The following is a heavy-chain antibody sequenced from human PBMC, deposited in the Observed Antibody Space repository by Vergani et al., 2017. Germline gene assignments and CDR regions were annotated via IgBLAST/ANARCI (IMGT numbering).Heavy chain of an antibody. V-gene: IGHV1-46*02. Sequence: VQLVQSGAEVRKPGASVTVSCTASGYIFKNYYIHWLRQSPGQAFEWMGILNPTTGHTTSAQKFMGRVDMTRDPSTDTSTRTVQMTLSSLRSEDTAVYYCARSIGYCAGATCRAYYFDHWGQGTRVTVSS. CDR3: ARSIGYCAGATCRAYYFDH. J-gene: IGHJ5*02. CDR1: GYIFKNYY. CDR2: LNPTTGHT. D-gene: IGHD2-21*01.